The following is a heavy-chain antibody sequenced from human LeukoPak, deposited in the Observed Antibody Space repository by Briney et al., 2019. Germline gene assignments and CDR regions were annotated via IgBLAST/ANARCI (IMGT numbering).Heavy chain of an antibody. Sequence: SETLSLTCTVSAASISSSSYYWGWIRQPPGKGLEWIGSIYYSGYTYYNPSLKTRVPISVATSKNQFSLTLTSVTAADTAVYYCARHDGGAWAYCDYWGQRALVTVSS. CDR3: ARHDGGAWAYCDY. CDR1: AASISSSSYY. J-gene: IGHJ4*02. CDR2: IYYSGYT. D-gene: IGHD3-16*01. V-gene: IGHV4-39*01.